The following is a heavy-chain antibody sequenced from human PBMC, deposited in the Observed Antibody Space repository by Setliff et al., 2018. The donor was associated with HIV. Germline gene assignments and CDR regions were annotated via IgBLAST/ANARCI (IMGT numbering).Heavy chain of an antibody. CDR1: GYTFTGYY. D-gene: IGHD4-17*01. CDR3: ARGASSYDYGDYRVLVY. V-gene: IGHV1-2*02. CDR2: INPKSGGT. Sequence: ASVKDSCKTSGYTFTGYYMHWVRQAPGQGLEWMGWINPKSGGTKYAQKFQARVTMTRDTSISTAYMELSRLRSDDTAVYYCARGASSYDYGDYRVLVYWGQGSLVTVSS. J-gene: IGHJ4*02.